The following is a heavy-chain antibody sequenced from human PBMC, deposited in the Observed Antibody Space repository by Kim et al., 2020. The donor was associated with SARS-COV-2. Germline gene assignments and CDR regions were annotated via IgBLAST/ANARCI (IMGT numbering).Heavy chain of an antibody. CDR3: ARDSSGYSPWDFQH. Sequence: SPSFQGQVTISADKSISTAYLQWSSLKASDTAMYYCARDSSGYSPWDFQHWGQGTLVTVSS. V-gene: IGHV5-51*01. D-gene: IGHD3-22*01. J-gene: IGHJ1*01.